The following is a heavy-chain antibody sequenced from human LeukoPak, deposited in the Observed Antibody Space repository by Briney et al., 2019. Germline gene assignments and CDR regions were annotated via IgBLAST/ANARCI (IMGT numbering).Heavy chain of an antibody. Sequence: PSETLSLTCTVSGGSISSYYWSWIRQPAGKGLEWIGRIYTSGSTNYNPSLKSRVTMSVDTSKNQFSLKLSSVTAADTAVYYCAGGGGSWYYDSSGHDAFDIWGQGTMVTVSS. V-gene: IGHV4-4*07. D-gene: IGHD3-22*01. J-gene: IGHJ3*02. CDR2: IYTSGST. CDR3: AGGGGSWYYDSSGHDAFDI. CDR1: GGSISSYY.